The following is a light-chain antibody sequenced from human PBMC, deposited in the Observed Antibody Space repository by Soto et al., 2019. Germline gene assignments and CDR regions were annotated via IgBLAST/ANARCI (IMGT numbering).Light chain of an antibody. Sequence: QSALTQPASVSGSPGQSITISCTGTNSDVGSYNLVSWYQQHPGKAPKLMIYEGSKRPSGVSNRFSGSKSGSTASLTISGLQAEDEADYYCCSYAGSSTWVFGGGTKLTVL. V-gene: IGLV2-23*01. CDR1: NSDVGSYNL. J-gene: IGLJ3*02. CDR2: EGS. CDR3: CSYAGSSTWV.